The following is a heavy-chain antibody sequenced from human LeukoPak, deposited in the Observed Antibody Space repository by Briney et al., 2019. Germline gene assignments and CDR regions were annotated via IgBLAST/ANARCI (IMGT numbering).Heavy chain of an antibody. D-gene: IGHD3-3*01. CDR2: INHSGST. J-gene: IGHJ4*02. CDR1: GGSFSGYY. CDR3: ARTGRFLERPFDY. V-gene: IGHV4-34*01. Sequence: PSETLSLTCAVYGGSFSGYYWSWIRQPPGKGLEWIGEINHSGSTKYNPSLKSRVTISVDTSKNQFSLKLSSVTAADTAVYYCARTGRFLERPFDYWGQGTLVTVSS.